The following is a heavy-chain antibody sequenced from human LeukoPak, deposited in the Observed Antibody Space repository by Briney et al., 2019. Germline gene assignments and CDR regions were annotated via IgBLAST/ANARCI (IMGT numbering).Heavy chain of an antibody. D-gene: IGHD6-6*01. J-gene: IGHJ3*02. V-gene: IGHV4-4*07. CDR3: ARVSGLVREPNRGHAFDI. CDR2: IYTSGST. Sequence: SETLSLTCTVSGGSISSYYWSWIRQPAGKGLEWIGRIYTSGSTNYNPSLKSRVTMSVDTSKNQFSLKLSSVTAEDTAVYYCARVSGLVREPNRGHAFDIWGQGTMVTVSS. CDR1: GGSISSYY.